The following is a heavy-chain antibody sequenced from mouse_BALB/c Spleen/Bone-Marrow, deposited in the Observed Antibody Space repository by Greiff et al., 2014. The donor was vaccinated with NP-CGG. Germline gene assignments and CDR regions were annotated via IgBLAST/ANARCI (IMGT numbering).Heavy chain of an antibody. J-gene: IGHJ4*01. Sequence: VQLQQSGAELVKPGASVEMSCKASGYTFTSYWMHWVKQRPGQGLEWIGVIDPSDSYTSYNQKFKGKATLTVDTSSSTAYMQLSSLTSEDSAVYYCTRGDYYGSSYGYYAMDYWGQGTSVTVFS. CDR2: IDPSDSYT. D-gene: IGHD1-1*01. CDR3: TRGDYYGSSYGYYAMDY. V-gene: IGHV1S127*01. CDR1: GYTFTSYW.